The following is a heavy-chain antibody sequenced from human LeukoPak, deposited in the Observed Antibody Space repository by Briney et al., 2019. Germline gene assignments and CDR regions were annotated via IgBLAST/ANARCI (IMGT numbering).Heavy chain of an antibody. CDR3: ARVDFWSGYPLDY. V-gene: IGHV4-59*01. Sequence: KPSETLSLTCTVSGGSISSYYWSWIRQPPGKGLEWIGYIYYSGSTNYNPSLKSRVTISVDTSKNQFSLKLSSVTAADTAVYYCARVDFWSGYPLDYWGQGTLVTVSS. CDR1: GGSISSYY. D-gene: IGHD3-3*01. CDR2: IYYSGST. J-gene: IGHJ4*02.